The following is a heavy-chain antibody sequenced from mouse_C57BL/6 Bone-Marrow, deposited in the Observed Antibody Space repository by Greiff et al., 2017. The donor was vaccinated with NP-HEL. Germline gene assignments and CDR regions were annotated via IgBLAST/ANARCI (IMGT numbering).Heavy chain of an antibody. J-gene: IGHJ2*01. V-gene: IGHV1-75*01. CDR2: IFPGSGST. D-gene: IGHD1-1*01. Sequence: VKLVESGPELVKPGASVKISCKASGYTFTDYYINWVKQRPGQGLEWIGWIFPGSGSTYYNEKFKGKATLTVDKSSSTAYMLLSSLTSEDSAVYFCARFITTVVAGFDYWGQGTTLTVSS. CDR1: GYTFTDYY. CDR3: ARFITTVVAGFDY.